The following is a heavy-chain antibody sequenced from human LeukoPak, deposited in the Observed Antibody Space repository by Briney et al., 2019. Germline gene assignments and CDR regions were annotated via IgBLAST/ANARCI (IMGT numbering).Heavy chain of an antibody. Sequence: SMKVSCKASGGTFSSYAISWVRQAPGQGLEWMGGIIPIFGTANYAQKFQGRVTITTDESTSTAYMELSSLRSEDTAVYYCAMYGSGSTYFDYWGQGTLVTVSS. J-gene: IGHJ4*02. CDR3: AMYGSGSTYFDY. V-gene: IGHV1-69*05. D-gene: IGHD3-10*01. CDR1: GGTFSSYA. CDR2: IIPIFGTA.